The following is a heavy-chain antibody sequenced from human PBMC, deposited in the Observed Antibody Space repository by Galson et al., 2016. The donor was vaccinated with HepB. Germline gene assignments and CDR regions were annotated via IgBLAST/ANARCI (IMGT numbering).Heavy chain of an antibody. V-gene: IGHV3-48*01. D-gene: IGHD1-7*01. CDR1: GFRFSSYG. J-gene: IGHJ6*03. CDR3: ARDWLELRHYYYMDV. Sequence: SLRLSCAASGFRFSSYGMNWVRQAPGKGLEWVSNISRITSTIYYTDSVKGRFTISRDNSKNTLYLQMNSLRAEDTAVYYCARDWLELRHYYYMDVWGKGTTVTVSS. CDR2: ISRITSTI.